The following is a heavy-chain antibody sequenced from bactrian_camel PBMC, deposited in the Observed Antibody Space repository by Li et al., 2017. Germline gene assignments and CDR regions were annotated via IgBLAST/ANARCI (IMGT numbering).Heavy chain of an antibody. D-gene: IGHD2*01. Sequence: HVQLVESGGGAVETGGSLRLSCAASGYTYRRHCMGWFRQAPGKEREGVAYIDGDGSTTYAASVKGRATISKDDAKNTLYLQMNSLKPEDTAMYYCAADQWAFGLGNAYRYWGQGTQVTVS. V-gene: IGHV3S53*01. CDR2: IDGDGST. CDR1: GYTYRRHC. J-gene: IGHJ4*01. CDR3: AADQWAFGLGNAYRY.